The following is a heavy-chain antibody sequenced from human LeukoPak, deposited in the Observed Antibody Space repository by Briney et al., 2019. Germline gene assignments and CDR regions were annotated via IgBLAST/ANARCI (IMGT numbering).Heavy chain of an antibody. J-gene: IGHJ4*02. Sequence: GGSLRLSCAASGFTFNSYEMNWVRQAPGKGLEWVSYISSSGSTIYYADSVKGLFTISRDNAKNSLYLQMNSLRAEDTAVYYCARGPPLRPNCSGGSCYFWRPFDYWGQGTLVTVSS. D-gene: IGHD2-15*01. CDR2: ISSSGSTI. V-gene: IGHV3-48*03. CDR1: GFTFNSYE. CDR3: ARGPPLRPNCSGGSCYFWRPFDY.